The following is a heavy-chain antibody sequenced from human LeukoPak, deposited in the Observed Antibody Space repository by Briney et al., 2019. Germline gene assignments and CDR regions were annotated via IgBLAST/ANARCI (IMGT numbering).Heavy chain of an antibody. CDR2: IYHSGST. CDR1: GGSISSSNYY. D-gene: IGHD6-19*01. Sequence: SETLSLTCTVSGGSISSSNYYWGWIRQPPGKGLEWIGSIYHSGSTYYNPSLKSRVTISVDTSKNQFSLKLSSVTAADTAVYYCARAPIPTGYSSGWYGGWYFDYWGQGTLVTVSS. J-gene: IGHJ4*02. V-gene: IGHV4-39*07. CDR3: ARAPIPTGYSSGWYGGWYFDY.